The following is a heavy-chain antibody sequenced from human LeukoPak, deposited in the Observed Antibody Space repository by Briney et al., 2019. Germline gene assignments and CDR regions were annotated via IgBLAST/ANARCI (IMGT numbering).Heavy chain of an antibody. J-gene: IGHJ6*02. Sequence: SETLSLTCAVYGGSFSGYYWSWIRQHPGKGLEWIGYIYYSGSTYYNPSLKSRVTISVDTSKNQFSLKLSSVTAADTAVYYCARVVITMVRGVKTYYYYGMDVWGQGTTVTVSS. D-gene: IGHD3-10*01. CDR3: ARVVITMVRGVKTYYYYGMDV. CDR2: IYYSGST. V-gene: IGHV4-31*11. CDR1: GGSFSGYY.